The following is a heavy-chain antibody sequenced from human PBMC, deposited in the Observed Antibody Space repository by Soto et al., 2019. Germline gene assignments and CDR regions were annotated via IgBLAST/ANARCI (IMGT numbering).Heavy chain of an antibody. V-gene: IGHV3-21*06. CDR2: ISSSGNYV. Sequence: GRSLRLSCAASGFTFNFYSMHWVRQAPGKGLEWVSSISSSGNYVYYADSLKGRFTISRDNATNSLYLQMNSLRAEDTAIYYCARGKHLWTPFDYWGQGTLVTVSS. CDR1: GFTFNFYS. CDR3: ARGKHLWTPFDY. J-gene: IGHJ4*02. D-gene: IGHD5-18*01.